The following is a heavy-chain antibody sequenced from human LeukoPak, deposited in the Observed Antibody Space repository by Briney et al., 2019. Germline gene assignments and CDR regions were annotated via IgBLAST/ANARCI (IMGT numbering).Heavy chain of an antibody. J-gene: IGHJ6*03. CDR1: GFTFSSYG. Sequence: PGGSLRLSCAASGFTFSSYGMHWVRQAPGKGLEWMAFIRYDGSNEYYADSVKGRFTISRDNSKNTLYLQMNSLRAADTAVYYCAKAPLSFYDILTGYGYMGVWGKGTTVTVSS. D-gene: IGHD3-9*01. CDR3: AKAPLSFYDILTGYGYMGV. V-gene: IGHV3-30*02. CDR2: IRYDGSNE.